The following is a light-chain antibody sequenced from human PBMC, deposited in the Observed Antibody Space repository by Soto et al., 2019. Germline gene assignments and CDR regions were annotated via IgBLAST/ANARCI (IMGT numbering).Light chain of an antibody. CDR1: QSLTSDY. CDR3: QQYGRSLWT. J-gene: IGKJ1*01. CDR2: DID. V-gene: IGKV3-20*01. Sequence: EIVLTQSPGTLSLSPGERATLSCRASQSLTSDYLSWYQQRPGQSPRLLIYDIDRRATDVPDRFRGSGSGTDFTLTITRLEPEDFAVYFCQQYGRSLWTFGQGTKVEIK.